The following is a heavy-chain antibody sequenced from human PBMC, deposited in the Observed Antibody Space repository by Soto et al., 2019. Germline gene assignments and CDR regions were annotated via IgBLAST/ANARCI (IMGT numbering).Heavy chain of an antibody. D-gene: IGHD2-15*01. Sequence: QVLLVQSGAEVKKPGASVKVSCKASGYTFISYGFSWVRQAPGQGLEWMGWISAYNGNTNYAQKLQGRVTMTTDTSPSTAYMELRSLRSDDTAVYYCARVELSCSGGSCFPEGYFQHWGQGTLVTVSS. CDR3: ARVELSCSGGSCFPEGYFQH. CDR2: ISAYNGNT. V-gene: IGHV1-18*01. CDR1: GYTFISYG. J-gene: IGHJ1*01.